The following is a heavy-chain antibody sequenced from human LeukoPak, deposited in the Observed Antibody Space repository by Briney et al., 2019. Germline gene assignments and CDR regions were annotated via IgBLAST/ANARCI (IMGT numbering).Heavy chain of an antibody. D-gene: IGHD6-19*01. CDR1: GFIFSDYH. V-gene: IGHV3-11*01. CDR2: ISPGGDAV. Sequence: GGSLRLSCAASGFIFSDYHMSWIRQAPGKGLEWVSYISPGGDAVYFADSVRGRFTISRDNAKNSLFLQMSSLTAEDTAVYYCSGGRDIAVASPGGYFDFWGQGSLVTVSS. CDR3: SGGRDIAVASPGGYFDF. J-gene: IGHJ4*02.